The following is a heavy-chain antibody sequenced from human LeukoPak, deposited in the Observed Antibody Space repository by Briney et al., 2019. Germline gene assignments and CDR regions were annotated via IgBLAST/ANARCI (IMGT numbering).Heavy chain of an antibody. CDR2: IYHSGST. Sequence: SETLSLTXAVSGYSISSGYYWGWIRQPPGKGLEWIGSIYHSGSTYYNPSLKSRVTISVDTSKNQFSLKLSSVTAADTAVYYCARPLTDPYWNDAFDIWGQGTMVTVSS. J-gene: IGHJ3*02. V-gene: IGHV4-38-2*01. CDR3: ARPLTDPYWNDAFDI. CDR1: GYSISSGYY. D-gene: IGHD1-14*01.